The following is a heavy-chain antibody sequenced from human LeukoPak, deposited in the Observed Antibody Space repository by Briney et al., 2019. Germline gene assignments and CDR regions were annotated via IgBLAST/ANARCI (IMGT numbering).Heavy chain of an antibody. J-gene: IGHJ4*02. V-gene: IGHV1-2*02. CDR2: ISAYNGNT. CDR1: GYTFTGYY. Sequence: ASVKVSCKASGYTFTGYYMHWVRQAPGQGLEWMGWISAYNGNTNYAQKFQGRVTMTRDMSTSTVYMELSSLRSEDTAVYYCARGYGDYGSIVDYWGQGTLVTVSS. CDR3: ARGYGDYGSIVDY. D-gene: IGHD4-17*01.